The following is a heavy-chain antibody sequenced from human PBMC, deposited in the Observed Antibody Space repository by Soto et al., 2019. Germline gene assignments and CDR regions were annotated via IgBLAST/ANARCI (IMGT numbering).Heavy chain of an antibody. CDR2: ISAYNGNT. D-gene: IGHD3-16*02. CDR3: ARDYPMITFGGVIEVGEGEFDY. V-gene: IGHV1-18*01. Sequence: QVQLVQSGAEVKKPGASVKVSCKASGYTFTSYGISWVRQAPGQGLEWMGWISAYNGNTNYAQKRQGRVTMTTDTSTSTAYMELRSLRSDDTAVYYCARDYPMITFGGVIEVGEGEFDYWGQGTLVTVSS. CDR1: GYTFTSYG. J-gene: IGHJ4*02.